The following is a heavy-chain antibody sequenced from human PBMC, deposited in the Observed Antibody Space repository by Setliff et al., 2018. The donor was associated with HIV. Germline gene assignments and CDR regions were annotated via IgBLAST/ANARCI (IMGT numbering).Heavy chain of an antibody. CDR2: MYEGDST. V-gene: IGHV4-30-2*03. CDR3: ASRIYYYDSNNYLREEGFDP. CDR1: GGSISSGRYS. Sequence: LSLTCAVSGGSISSGRYSWSWIRQPPGKGLEWIGYMYEGDSTNHNPSLKSRVTISIDTSKNQFSLNLTSVTAADTAVYYCASRIYYYDSNNYLREEGFDPWGQGTLVTVSS. J-gene: IGHJ5*02. D-gene: IGHD3-22*01.